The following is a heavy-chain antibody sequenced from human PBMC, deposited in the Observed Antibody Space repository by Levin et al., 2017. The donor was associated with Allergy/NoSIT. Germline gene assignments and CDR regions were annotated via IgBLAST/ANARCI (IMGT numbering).Heavy chain of an antibody. J-gene: IGHJ4*02. CDR1: GFTFDDYA. CDR3: AKTSWIQLWSALDY. Sequence: GGSLRLSCAASGFTFDDYAMHWVRQAPGKGLEWVSGISWNSGSIGYADSVKGRFTISRDNAKNSLYLQMNSLRAEDTALYYCAKTSWIQLWSALDYWGQGTLVTVSS. CDR2: ISWNSGSI. V-gene: IGHV3-9*01. D-gene: IGHD5-18*01.